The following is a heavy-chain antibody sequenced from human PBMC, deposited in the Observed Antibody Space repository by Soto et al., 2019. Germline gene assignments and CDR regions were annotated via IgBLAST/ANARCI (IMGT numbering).Heavy chain of an antibody. CDR3: AKDHYGGITMVLINY. V-gene: IGHV3-30*18. D-gene: IGHD3-10*01. CDR2: ISNDGSKK. Sequence: PGGSLRLSCAASGFSFSDYGMHWVRQAPCKGPEWLAFISNDGSKKYYADSVKGRSTISRDNSKNTLFLEMNSLRVEDTAVFYCAKDHYGGITMVLINYWGQGTLVTVSS. J-gene: IGHJ4*02. CDR1: GFSFSDYG.